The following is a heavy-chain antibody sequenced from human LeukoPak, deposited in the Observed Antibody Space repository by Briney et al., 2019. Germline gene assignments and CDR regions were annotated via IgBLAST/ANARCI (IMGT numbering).Heavy chain of an antibody. CDR1: GGPISSYY. CDR3: ARGSGRDSSGYYVDY. V-gene: IGHV4-59*01. D-gene: IGHD3-22*01. CDR2: IYYSGST. Sequence: SETLSLTCTVSGGPISSYYWSWIRQPPGKGLEWIGYIYYSGSTNYNPSLKSRVTISVDTSKNQFSLKLSSVTAADTAVYYCARGSGRDSSGYYVDYWGQGTLVTVSS. J-gene: IGHJ4*02.